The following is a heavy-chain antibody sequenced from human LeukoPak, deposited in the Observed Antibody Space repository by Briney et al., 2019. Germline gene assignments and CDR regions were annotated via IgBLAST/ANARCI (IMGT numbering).Heavy chain of an antibody. CDR1: GFTFSNYG. CDR3: ARDSCSSPSCFDY. V-gene: IGHV3-33*01. D-gene: IGHD2-2*01. CDR2: IQYDGSKT. Sequence: GGSLRLSCAASGFTFSNYGMHWVRQPPGQGLEWLTAIQYDGSKTYYAESVRGRITISRDDSKNTLYLQMNSLRAEDTAVYYCARDSCSSPSCFDYWGQGTLVTVFS. J-gene: IGHJ4*02.